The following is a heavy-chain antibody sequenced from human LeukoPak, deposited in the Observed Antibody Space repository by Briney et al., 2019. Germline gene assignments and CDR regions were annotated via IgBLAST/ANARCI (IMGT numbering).Heavy chain of an antibody. CDR1: GFTVSSNY. D-gene: IGHD6-13*01. V-gene: IGHV3-53*04. CDR3: ARDLRSSWYTLGY. J-gene: IGHJ4*02. CDR2: IYSGGST. Sequence: GGSLRLSCAASGFTVSSNYMSWVRQAPGKGLEWVSVIYSGGSTYYADSVKGRFTISRHNSKNTLYLQMNSLRAEDTAVYYCARDLRSSWYTLGYWGQGTLVTVSS.